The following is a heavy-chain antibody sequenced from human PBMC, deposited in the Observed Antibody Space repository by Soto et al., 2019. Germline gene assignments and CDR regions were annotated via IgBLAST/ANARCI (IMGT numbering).Heavy chain of an antibody. Sequence: GGSLRLSCAASGFTFSSYAMSWVRQAPGKGLEWVSAISGSGGSTYYADTVKGRFTISRDNSKNTLYLKMHGLRAEDPAVYYCAKRTVGGYFDLWGRGTLVTSPQ. CDR1: GFTFSSYA. D-gene: IGHD1-26*01. J-gene: IGHJ2*01. CDR2: ISGSGGST. CDR3: AKRTVGGYFDL. V-gene: IGHV3-23*01.